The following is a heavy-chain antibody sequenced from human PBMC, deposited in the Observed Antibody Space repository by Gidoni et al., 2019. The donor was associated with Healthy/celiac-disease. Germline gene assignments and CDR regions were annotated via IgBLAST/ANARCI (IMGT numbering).Heavy chain of an antibody. CDR1: GGSISSSSYY. J-gene: IGHJ6*02. D-gene: IGHD3-10*01. Sequence: QLQLQESGPGLVKPSETLSLTCTVSGGSISSSSYYWGWIRQPPGKGLEWIGSIYYSGSTYYNPSLKSRVTISVDTSKNQFSLKLSSVTAADTAVYYCASEPPGSEGTYYYGMDVWGQGTTVTVSS. CDR3: ASEPPGSEGTYYYGMDV. CDR2: IYYSGST. V-gene: IGHV4-39*01.